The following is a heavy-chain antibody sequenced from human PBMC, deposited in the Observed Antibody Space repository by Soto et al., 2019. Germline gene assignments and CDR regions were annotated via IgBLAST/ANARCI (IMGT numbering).Heavy chain of an antibody. CDR1: AGSITSRSYY. J-gene: IGHJ6*02. D-gene: IGHD6-13*01. CDR2: IYYSGST. CDR3: ARQSSSWDYYYGMDV. V-gene: IGHV4-39*01. Sequence: SDTLSLTSTVSAGSITSRSYYWVWIRQPPGKGLEWIGSIYYSGSTYYNPSLKSRVTISVDTSKNQFSLKLSSVTAADTAVYYCARQSSSWDYYYGMDVWGQGTTVT.